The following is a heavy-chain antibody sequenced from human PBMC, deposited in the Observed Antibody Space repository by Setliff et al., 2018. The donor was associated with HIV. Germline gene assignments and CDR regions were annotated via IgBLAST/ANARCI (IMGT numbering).Heavy chain of an antibody. V-gene: IGHV4-4*07. CDR3: ALTGHRLLRGYMDV. CDR2: LYVSGDT. Sequence: SETLSLTCYVTDDPISSYYWSWVRQPAGKGLEWIGRLYVSGDTNYNPSLKSRVTVSLDTSKKHFSLNLKSVTAADTAVYYCALTGHRLLRGYMDVWGKGTTVTSP. D-gene: IGHD2-15*01. CDR1: DDPISSYY. J-gene: IGHJ6*03.